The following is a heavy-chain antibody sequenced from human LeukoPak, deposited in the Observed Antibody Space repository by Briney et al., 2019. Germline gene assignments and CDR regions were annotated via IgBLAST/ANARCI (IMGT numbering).Heavy chain of an antibody. CDR1: GYTFTAYY. CDR3: ARLGYCSSTSCYSFDY. CDR2: INPNSGGT. V-gene: IGHV1-2*02. J-gene: IGHJ4*02. D-gene: IGHD2-2*01. Sequence: ASVKVSCKASGYTFTAYYMHWVRQAPGQGLEWLGWINPNSGGTNYAQKFQGRVTMTRDTSISTAYMELSRLRSDDTAVYYCARLGYCSSTSCYSFDYWGQGTLVTVSS.